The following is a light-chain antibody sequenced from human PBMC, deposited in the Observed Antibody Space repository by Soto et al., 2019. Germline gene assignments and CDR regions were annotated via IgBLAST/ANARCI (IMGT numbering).Light chain of an antibody. CDR2: EGS. J-gene: IGLJ3*02. CDR1: SSDVGTYNV. V-gene: IGLV2-23*01. CDR3: CSYASSVTWCWV. Sequence: QSALTQPASVSGSPGQSITISCTGTSSDVGTYNVVSWYQQNPGKAPKLMIYEGSKRPSGVSTRFSGSKSGNTASLTISRLLAEDEADYYCCSYASSVTWCWVFGGGTKLTVL.